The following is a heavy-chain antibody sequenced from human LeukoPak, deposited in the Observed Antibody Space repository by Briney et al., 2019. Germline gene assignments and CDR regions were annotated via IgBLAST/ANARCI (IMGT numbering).Heavy chain of an antibody. V-gene: IGHV4-59*01. CDR2: ISYSGST. J-gene: IGHJ6*02. D-gene: IGHD3-3*01. CDR1: GGSISTYY. CDR3: VRGGRVVKSLFGMDV. Sequence: SETLPLTCTVSGGSISTYYWCWIRQSPGKGLEWTGYISYSGSTNYNPSLKSRVTISVDRPKNQFSLKLSSVTAADTAVYYCVRGGRVVKSLFGMDVWGQGTTVTVSS.